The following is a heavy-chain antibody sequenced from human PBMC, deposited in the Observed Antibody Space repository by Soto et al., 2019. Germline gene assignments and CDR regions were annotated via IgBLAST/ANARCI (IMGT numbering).Heavy chain of an antibody. J-gene: IGHJ4*02. CDR1: GFTFSDYG. CDR2: MWYDGSNE. CDR3: ARDYSSYGPFDY. D-gene: IGHD5-18*01. V-gene: IGHV3-33*01. Sequence: HPGGSLRLSCVMSGFTFSDYGMHWVRQAPGKGLEWVAVMWYDGSNEFYADSVKGRFTISRDNSKNTLYLQMNSLRAEDTAVYYCARDYSSYGPFDYWGQGTLVTVSS.